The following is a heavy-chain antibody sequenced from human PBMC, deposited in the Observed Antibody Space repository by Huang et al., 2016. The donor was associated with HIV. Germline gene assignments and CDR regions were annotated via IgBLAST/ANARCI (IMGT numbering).Heavy chain of an antibody. CDR3: AKGSMANAFDI. CDR1: GFTFSSYG. Sequence: QVQLVESGGGVVQPGGSLRLSCAASGFTFSSYGMHWVRQAQGKGREWVEFIRDDGSNKDYADSVRGRFTISRDNSKNTLYLQMNSLRAEDTAVYYCAKGSMANAFDIWGQGTMVTVSS. J-gene: IGHJ3*02. V-gene: IGHV3-30*02. CDR2: IRDDGSNK. D-gene: IGHD3-10*01.